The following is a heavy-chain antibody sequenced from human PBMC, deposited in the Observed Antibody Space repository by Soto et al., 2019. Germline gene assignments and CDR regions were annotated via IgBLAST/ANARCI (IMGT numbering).Heavy chain of an antibody. Sequence: GASVKVSCRTSVYTLTGHYINWVRQAPQQGPEWMGEIGPESGATRYAEKFRGRVTMTMDTSITTVYMELRNLTPDDTAVYYCGRGRSGQIFIFYWGQGTPVTVSS. D-gene: IGHD1-26*01. J-gene: IGHJ4*02. CDR1: VYTLTGHY. CDR2: IGPESGAT. CDR3: GRGRSGQIFIFY. V-gene: IGHV1-2*02.